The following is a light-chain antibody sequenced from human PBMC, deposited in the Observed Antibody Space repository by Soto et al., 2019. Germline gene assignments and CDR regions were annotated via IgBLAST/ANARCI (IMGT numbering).Light chain of an antibody. CDR3: QQYNNWLIT. V-gene: IGKV1-39*01. J-gene: IGKJ5*01. CDR2: AAS. CDR1: QSISSY. Sequence: EIQMTKSPSSLSASEGDRVTITCRASQSISSYLNWYQQKPGKAPKLLIYAASSLQSGVPARFSGSGSGTEFTLTISSLQSEDFAVYYCQQYNNWLITFGQGTLLEI.